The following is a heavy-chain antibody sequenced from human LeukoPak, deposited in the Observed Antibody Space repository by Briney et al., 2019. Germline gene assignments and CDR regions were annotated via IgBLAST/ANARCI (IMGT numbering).Heavy chain of an antibody. V-gene: IGHV3-7*05. CDR1: GFTFTIYY. CDR2: IKHDGSEK. CDR3: VRGAYGSDM. Sequence: GGSLRLSCAASGFTFTIYYMTWVRQAPGKGLEWVASIKHDGSEKYYVDSVKGRFIVSRDNAKTSLYLQMNSLRAEDTAVYYCVRGAYGSDMWGQGTLVTASA. D-gene: IGHD3-10*01. J-gene: IGHJ4*02.